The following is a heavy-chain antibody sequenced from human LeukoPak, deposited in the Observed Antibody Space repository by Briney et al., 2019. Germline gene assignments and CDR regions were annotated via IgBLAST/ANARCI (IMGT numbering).Heavy chain of an antibody. J-gene: IGHJ4*02. D-gene: IGHD6-13*01. CDR1: GFTFSSYA. Sequence: PGGSLRLSCAASGFTFSSYAMHWVRQAPGKGLEWVAVISYDGSNKYYADSVKGRFTISRDNSKNTLYLQMNSLRAEDTAVYYCARSPSSSWVVNYFDYWGQGTLVIVSS. CDR2: ISYDGSNK. CDR3: ARSPSSSWVVNYFDY. V-gene: IGHV3-30-3*01.